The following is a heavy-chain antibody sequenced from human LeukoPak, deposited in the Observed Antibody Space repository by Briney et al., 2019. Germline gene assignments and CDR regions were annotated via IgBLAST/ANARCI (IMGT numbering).Heavy chain of an antibody. CDR2: IYDTGIT. J-gene: IGHJ3*02. CDR3: ARVRNFPDAFDI. V-gene: IGHV4-59*01. Sequence: SETLSLTCTVSGGSISNYYWAWIRQPPGRGLEWIGYIYDTGITKDNPALKSRLTISLQTSRNQFSLNLSSLTAADTAIYYCARVRNFPDAFDIWGRGRMVTVSS. CDR1: GGSISNYY.